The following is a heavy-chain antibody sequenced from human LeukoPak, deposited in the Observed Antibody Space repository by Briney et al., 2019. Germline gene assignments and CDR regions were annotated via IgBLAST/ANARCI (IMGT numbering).Heavy chain of an antibody. V-gene: IGHV1-18*01. CDR1: GYTFTSYG. D-gene: IGHD3-3*01. Sequence: ASVKVSCKASGYTFTSYGISWVRQAPGQGLEWMGWISAYNGNTNYAQKLQGRVTMTTDTSTSTAYMELRSLRSDDTAVYYCARQGNDFWSGYTSNYYMDVWGKGTTVTVSS. CDR2: ISAYNGNT. J-gene: IGHJ6*03. CDR3: ARQGNDFWSGYTSNYYMDV.